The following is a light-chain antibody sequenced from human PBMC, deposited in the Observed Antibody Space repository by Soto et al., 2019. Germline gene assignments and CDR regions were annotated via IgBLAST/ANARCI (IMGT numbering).Light chain of an antibody. CDR3: QSYDSSLSGYV. J-gene: IGLJ1*01. CDR2: GNS. CDR1: SSNIGAGYD. V-gene: IGLV1-40*01. Sequence: QSVLTQPPSVSGAPGQRVTISCTGSSSNIGAGYDVHWYQQLPGTAPKLLIYGNSNRPSGVPDRVSGSKSGTSASLAITGLQAEDEADYYGQSYDSSLSGYVFGTGTKRTGL.